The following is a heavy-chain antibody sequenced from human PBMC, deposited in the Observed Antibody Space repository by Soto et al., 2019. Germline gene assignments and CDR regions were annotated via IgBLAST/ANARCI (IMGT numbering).Heavy chain of an antibody. CDR3: VGGTGY. D-gene: IGHD1-1*01. V-gene: IGHV3-74*01. CDR1: GFTFSSYW. Sequence: GGSLRLSCAGSGFTFSSYWMYWARQAPGKGLVWVSRINSDGSSTNYADSVKGRFTISRDNAKNTVHLQMNSLRAEDTALYYCVGGTGYWGQGTLVTVSS. CDR2: INSDGSST. J-gene: IGHJ4*02.